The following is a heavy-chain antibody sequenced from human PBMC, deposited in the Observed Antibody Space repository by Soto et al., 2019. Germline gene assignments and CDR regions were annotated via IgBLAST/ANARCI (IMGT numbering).Heavy chain of an antibody. CDR1: GFTFSSYA. CDR2: VSGSGGST. Sequence: EVQLLESGGGLVQPGGSLRLSCAASGFTFSSYAMSLVRQAPGKGLEWVSAVSGSGGSTYDEDSVKGRFNISRNNSKNTQYLHRNSLSAEDTLVYYCAKDRDSSSWSGAFDIWGQGTMVIVSS. D-gene: IGHD6-13*01. V-gene: IGHV3-23*01. J-gene: IGHJ3*02. CDR3: AKDRDSSSWSGAFDI.